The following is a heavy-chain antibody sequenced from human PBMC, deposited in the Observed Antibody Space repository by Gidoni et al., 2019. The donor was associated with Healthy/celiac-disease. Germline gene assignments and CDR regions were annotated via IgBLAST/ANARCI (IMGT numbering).Heavy chain of an antibody. D-gene: IGHD2-2*01. CDR3: ARVSDCSSTSCFPSPLYYYGMDV. CDR2: ISSSSSYI. CDR1: AFTFSSYS. J-gene: IGHJ6*02. Sequence: EVQLVESGGGLVKPGGSLRLSCAASAFTFSSYSMTWVRQAPGKGLEWVSSISSSSSYIYYADSVKGRFTISRDNAKNSLYLQMNSLRAEDTAAYYCARVSDCSSTSCFPSPLYYYGMDVWGQGTTVTVSS. V-gene: IGHV3-21*01.